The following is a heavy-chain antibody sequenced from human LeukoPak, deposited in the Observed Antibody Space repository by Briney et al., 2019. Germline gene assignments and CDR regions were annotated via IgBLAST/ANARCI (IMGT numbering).Heavy chain of an antibody. Sequence: SVKVSCKASGGIFSSYAISWVRQAPGQGLEWMGRIIPILGIANYAQKFQGRVTITADKSTSTAYMELSSLRSEDTAVYYCARSNSGYGLFDYWGQGTLVTVSS. V-gene: IGHV1-69*04. CDR2: IIPILGIA. CDR1: GGIFSSYA. D-gene: IGHD5-12*01. CDR3: ARSNSGYGLFDY. J-gene: IGHJ4*02.